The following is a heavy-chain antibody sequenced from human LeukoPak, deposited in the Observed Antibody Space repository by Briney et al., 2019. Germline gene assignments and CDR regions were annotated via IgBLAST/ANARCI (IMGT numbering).Heavy chain of an antibody. CDR1: GFTFSDYY. D-gene: IGHD1-26*01. V-gene: IGHV3-11*04. CDR2: ITSNGKSV. CDR3: ARAVGAIPEHNWFDP. J-gene: IGHJ5*02. Sequence: GGSLRLSCAASGFTFSDYYMGWIRQAPGKGLEWVSYITSNGKSVYYAASVKGRFTISRDNAKNSLYLQMNSLRAEDTAVYYCARAVGAIPEHNWFDPWGQGTLVTVSS.